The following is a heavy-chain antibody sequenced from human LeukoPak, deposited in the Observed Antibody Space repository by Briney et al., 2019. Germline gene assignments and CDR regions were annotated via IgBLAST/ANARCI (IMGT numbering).Heavy chain of an antibody. D-gene: IGHD6-25*01. CDR3: ARDPPRAAWVFDY. V-gene: IGHV3-23*01. CDR2: ITSGGGTT. CDR1: GFTFSNYA. Sequence: PGGSLRLSCAASGFTFSNYAMSWVRQAPGKALEWVSAITSGGGTTYYADSVKGRFTISRDNSKNTLYLQMNSLRAEDTAVYYCARDPPRAAWVFDYWGQGTLVSVSS. J-gene: IGHJ4*02.